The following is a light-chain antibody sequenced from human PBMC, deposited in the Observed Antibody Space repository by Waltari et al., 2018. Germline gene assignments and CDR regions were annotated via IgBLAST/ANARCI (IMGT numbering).Light chain of an antibody. CDR3: MQALQTRLT. CDR1: QSLLHSNGHNY. Sequence: DLVMTQSPVTLTATPGEAASLSCRSSQSLLHSNGHNYVDWYVQKPRQPPQLLIYLGSNRASGVPDRFRGSGSGTDFTLEISRVEAEDVGLYYCMQALQTRLTFGQGTKLEI. CDR2: LGS. J-gene: IGKJ2*01. V-gene: IGKV2-28*01.